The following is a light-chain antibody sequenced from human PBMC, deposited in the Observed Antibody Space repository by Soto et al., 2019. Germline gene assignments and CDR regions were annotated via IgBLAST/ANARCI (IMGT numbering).Light chain of an antibody. J-gene: IGKJ5*01. CDR2: GAS. CDR3: QQYNNWPPIT. V-gene: IGKV3-15*01. CDR1: QSLSSGY. Sequence: EIVLTQSPGTLSLSPGERVTLSCRASQSLSSGYLAWYQQKFGQAPRLLIYGASTRATGIPARFSGSGSGTEFTLTISSLQSEDFAVYYCQQYNNWPPITFGQGTRLEIK.